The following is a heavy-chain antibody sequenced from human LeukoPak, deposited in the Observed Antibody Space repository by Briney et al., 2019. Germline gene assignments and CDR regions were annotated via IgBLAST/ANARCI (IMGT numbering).Heavy chain of an antibody. CDR1: GYTFTGYY. CDR2: INPNSGGT. CDR3: ARSSGVVVPAAILFGY. Sequence: ASVKVSCKASGYTFTGYYMHWVRQALGQGLEWMGWINPNSGGTNYAQKFQGRVTMTRDTSISTAYMELSRLRSDDTAVYYCARSSGVVVPAAILFGYWGQGTLVTVSS. J-gene: IGHJ4*02. D-gene: IGHD2-2*01. V-gene: IGHV1-2*02.